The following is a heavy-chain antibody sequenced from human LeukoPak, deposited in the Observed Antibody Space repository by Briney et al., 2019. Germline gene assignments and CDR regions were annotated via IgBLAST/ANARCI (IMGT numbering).Heavy chain of an antibody. CDR1: GYTLTGYY. CDR3: ARVEYSREIDFWDY. Sequence: ASVKVSCKASGYTLTGYYMHWVRQAPGQGLEWMGWINPNSGGTNYAQKFQGRVTMTRDTSISTAYMELSRLRSDDTAVYYCARVEYSREIDFWDYWGQGTLVTVSS. J-gene: IGHJ4*02. V-gene: IGHV1-2*02. CDR2: INPNSGGT. D-gene: IGHD3/OR15-3a*01.